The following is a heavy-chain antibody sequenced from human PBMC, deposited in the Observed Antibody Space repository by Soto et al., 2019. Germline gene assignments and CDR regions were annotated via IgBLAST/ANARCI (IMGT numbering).Heavy chain of an antibody. CDR3: ARSRIAAAADY. Sequence: QVQLQQWGAGLLKPSETLSLTCAVYGGSFSGYYWSWIRQPPGKGLEWIGEINHSGSTNYNPSLKSRVTISVDTSKNQFSLKLSSVTAADTAVYYCARSRIAAAADYWGQGTLVTVSS. CDR2: INHSGST. CDR1: GGSFSGYY. J-gene: IGHJ4*02. V-gene: IGHV4-34*01. D-gene: IGHD6-13*01.